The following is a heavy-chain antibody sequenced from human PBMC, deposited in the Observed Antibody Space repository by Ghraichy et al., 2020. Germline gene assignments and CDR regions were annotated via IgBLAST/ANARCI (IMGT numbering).Heavy chain of an antibody. CDR2: IKQDGSEE. D-gene: IGHD2-2*01. Sequence: GGSLRLSCAASGFTFSGYWMTWVRQAPGKGLEWVASIKQDGSEEIYVDSVKGRFTISRDNAKTSLDLQINSLRAEDTAVYYCAKNVVAAGKIYYYDYAMAVWRQATTVTCSS. CDR3: AKNVVAAGKIYYYDYAMAV. V-gene: IGHV3-7*01. J-gene: IGHJ6*02. CDR1: GFTFSGYW.